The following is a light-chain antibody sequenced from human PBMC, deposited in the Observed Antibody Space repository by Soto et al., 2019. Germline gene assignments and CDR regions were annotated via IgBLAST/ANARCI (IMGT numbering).Light chain of an antibody. CDR2: AAS. CDR1: QSISSY. CDR3: QQSYSTPPT. Sequence: DIQMTHSPSSLSASVGDRVTITCRASQSISSYLNWYQQKPGKAPKLLIYAASSLQSGVPSRFSGRGSGTDFTLTISSLQPEDFATYYCQQSYSTPPTFGGGTKVDIK. V-gene: IGKV1-39*01. J-gene: IGKJ4*01.